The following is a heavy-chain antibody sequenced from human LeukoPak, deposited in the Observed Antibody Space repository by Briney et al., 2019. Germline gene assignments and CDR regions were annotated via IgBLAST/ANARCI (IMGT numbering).Heavy chain of an antibody. CDR2: INTNTGNP. J-gene: IGHJ4*02. CDR3: AAGYCSGGSCPGGY. CDR1: GYTFTSYA. V-gene: IGHV7-4-1*02. Sequence: ASVKVSCKASGYTFTSYAMNWVRQAPGQGLEWMGWINTNTGNPTYAQGFTGRFVFSLDTSVSTAYLQISSLKAEDTAVCYCAAGYCSGGSCPGGYWGQGTLVTVSS. D-gene: IGHD2-15*01.